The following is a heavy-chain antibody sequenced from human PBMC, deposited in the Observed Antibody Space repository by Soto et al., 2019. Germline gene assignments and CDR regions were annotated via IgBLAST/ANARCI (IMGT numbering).Heavy chain of an antibody. CDR1: GFTFSSYS. V-gene: IGHV3-48*02. Sequence: LRLSCAASGFTFSSYSMNWVRQAPGKGLEWVSYISSSSSTIYYADSVKGRFPISRDNAKSSLYLQMNSLRDEDTAVYYCARDRGYSYGYDYWGQGTLVTVSS. CDR2: ISSSSSTI. CDR3: ARDRGYSYGYDY. D-gene: IGHD5-18*01. J-gene: IGHJ4*02.